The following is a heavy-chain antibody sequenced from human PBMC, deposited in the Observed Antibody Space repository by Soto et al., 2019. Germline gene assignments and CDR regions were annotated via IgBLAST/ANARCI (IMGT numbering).Heavy chain of an antibody. CDR2: IYWDDDK. Sequence: QITLKESGPTLVKPTQTLTLTCTFSGLSLSTTGVGVGWIRQPPGKALEWLALIYWDDDKRYSPSLKSRLTITKDTSKIQVVLTMTNMVPVDTATYYCVQSRCGGDCLQSYSSHSYYGLDVWGQGTTVTVSS. CDR1: GLSLSTTGVG. D-gene: IGHD2-21*02. J-gene: IGHJ6*02. V-gene: IGHV2-5*02. CDR3: VQSRCGGDCLQSYSSHSYYGLDV.